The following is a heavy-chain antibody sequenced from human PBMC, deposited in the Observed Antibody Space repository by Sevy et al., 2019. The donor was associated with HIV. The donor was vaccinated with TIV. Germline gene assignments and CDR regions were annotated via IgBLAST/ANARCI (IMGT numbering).Heavy chain of an antibody. D-gene: IGHD6-19*01. CDR3: TSGLAVSVDY. CDR2: IFPIFATA. V-gene: IGHV1-69*13. Sequence: ASVKVSCKASGGTCSSSAISWVRQAPGQGLEWMGGIFPIFATANYAQKFQGRLTITADESTCTAYMELSSLRSDDTAVYYCTSGLAVSVDYWGQGPLVTVSS. CDR1: GGTCSSSA. J-gene: IGHJ4*02.